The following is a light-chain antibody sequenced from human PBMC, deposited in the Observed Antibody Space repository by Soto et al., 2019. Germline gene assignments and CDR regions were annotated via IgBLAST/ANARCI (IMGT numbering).Light chain of an antibody. CDR2: EVV. CDR1: KNDIGVYDF. J-gene: IGLJ1*01. V-gene: IGLV2-8*01. CDR3: KSYAGSNTYV. Sequence: SVLTQPPSASGSPGQSVTISCTGTKNDIGVYDFVSWYQHHPGKAPRLIIYEVVQRPSGVPDRFSGSKSGNTASLTVSGLQAADEADYFCKSYAGSNTYVFGSGTKVIVL.